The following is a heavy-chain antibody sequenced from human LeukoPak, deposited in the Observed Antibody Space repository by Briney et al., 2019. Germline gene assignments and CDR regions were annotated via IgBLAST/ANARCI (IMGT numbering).Heavy chain of an antibody. J-gene: IGHJ4*02. CDR3: ARDPFIESYYDSSGYELDY. V-gene: IGHV1-18*01. D-gene: IGHD3-22*01. CDR2: ISAYNGNT. Sequence: ASVKVSCKASGYTFTTYGISWVRQAPGQGLEWMGWISAYNGNTKSAQKLQGRVIMTTDISTSTAYMELRSLRSDDTAVYYCARDPFIESYYDSSGYELDYWGQGTLVTVSS. CDR1: GYTFTTYG.